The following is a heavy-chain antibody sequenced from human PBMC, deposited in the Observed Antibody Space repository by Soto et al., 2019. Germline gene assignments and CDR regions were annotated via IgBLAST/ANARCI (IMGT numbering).Heavy chain of an antibody. CDR1: GGTFSSSA. CDR2: IIPISDTT. Sequence: QVQLVQSGAEVKKPGSSVKVSCKASGGTFSSSAISWVRQAPGQGLEWMGGIIPISDTTNYAQKFQGRVKITADESTSTAYMELSSLRSEDTAVYYCARSQGSSTSLEIYYSYYYGMDVWGQGTTVTVSS. V-gene: IGHV1-69*01. CDR3: ARSQGSSTSLEIYYSYYYGMDV. D-gene: IGHD2-2*01. J-gene: IGHJ6*02.